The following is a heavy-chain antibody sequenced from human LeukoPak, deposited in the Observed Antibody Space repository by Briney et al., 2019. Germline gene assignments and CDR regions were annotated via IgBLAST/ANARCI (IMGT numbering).Heavy chain of an antibody. CDR1: GFTFSNYD. V-gene: IGHV3-13*01. CDR3: ARIGYDILTGYYYYFDY. Sequence: PGGSLRLSCAASGFTFSNYDMHWVRQVTGKGLEWVSAFHTAGDTHYSGSVKGRFATSRENAKNSFYLQMNSLRAEDTAVYYCARIGYDILTGYYYYFDYWGQGTLVTVSS. D-gene: IGHD3-9*01. CDR2: FHTAGDT. J-gene: IGHJ4*02.